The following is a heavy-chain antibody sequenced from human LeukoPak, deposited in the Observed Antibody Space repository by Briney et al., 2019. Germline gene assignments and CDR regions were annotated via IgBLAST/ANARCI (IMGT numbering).Heavy chain of an antibody. J-gene: IGHJ4*02. CDR3: AKRGYSSGWQFDY. D-gene: IGHD6-19*01. CDR1: GFTFTSYA. Sequence: GGSLRLSRAASGFTFTSYAMSWVRQAPGKGLEWVTLISGSGGSTYYADSVKGRFIISRDNSKNTVSLQMNSLRAEDTAVYYCAKRGYSSGWQFDYWGQGTLVTVSS. V-gene: IGHV3-23*01. CDR2: ISGSGGST.